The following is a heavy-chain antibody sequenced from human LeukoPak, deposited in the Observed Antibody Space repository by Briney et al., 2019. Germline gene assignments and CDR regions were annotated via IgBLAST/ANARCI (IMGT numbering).Heavy chain of an antibody. D-gene: IGHD6-6*01. CDR2: ISYDGSNK. V-gene: IGHV3-30-3*01. CDR3: ARDIVAARPVYYFDY. Sequence: GSLRLSCAASGFTFSSYAMHWVRQAPGKGLEWVAVISYDGSNKYYADSVKGRFTISRDNSKNTLYLQMNSLRAEDTAVYYCARDIVAARPVYYFDYWGQGTLVTVSS. CDR1: GFTFSSYA. J-gene: IGHJ4*02.